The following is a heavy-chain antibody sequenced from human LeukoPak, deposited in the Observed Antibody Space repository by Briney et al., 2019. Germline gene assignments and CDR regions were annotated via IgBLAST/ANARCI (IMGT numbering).Heavy chain of an antibody. CDR1: GFTFSNYD. CDR2: ISSSGGST. D-gene: IGHD3/OR15-3a*01. Sequence: GGSLRLSCAASGFTFSNYDMNWVRQAPGKGLEWVSSISSSGGSTYYADSVKGRFTISRDDSKNTLYVQMNSLRAEDTAVYYCAKVRTGHYFDYWGQGTLVTVSS. V-gene: IGHV3-23*01. CDR3: AKVRTGHYFDY. J-gene: IGHJ4*02.